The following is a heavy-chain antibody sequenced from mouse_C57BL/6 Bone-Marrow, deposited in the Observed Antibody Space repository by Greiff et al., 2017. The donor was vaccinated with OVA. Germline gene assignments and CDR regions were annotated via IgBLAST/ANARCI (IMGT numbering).Heavy chain of an antibody. V-gene: IGHV1-63*01. CDR2: IYPGGGYT. D-gene: IGHD2-1*01. CDR1: GYTFTNYW. J-gene: IGHJ2*01. CDR3: ARIYYGNSFDY. Sequence: VQGVESGAELVRPGTSVKMSCKASGYTFTNYWIGWAKQRPGHGLEWIGDIYPGGGYTNYNEKFKGKATLTADKSSSTAYMQFSSLTSEDSAIYYCARIYYGNSFDYWGQGTTLTVSS.